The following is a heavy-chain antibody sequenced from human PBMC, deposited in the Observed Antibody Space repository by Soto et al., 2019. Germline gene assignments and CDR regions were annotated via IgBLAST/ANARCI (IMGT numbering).Heavy chain of an antibody. Sequence: GGSLRLSCAASGFTFSTYAMNWVRQPPGKGLEWVSSISGSGAYTYYADSVQGRFTISRDNSKNTLNLQMNSLRAEDTAVYYCARDRHPYSTKYYFDYWGQGTL. CDR1: GFTFSTYA. CDR3: ARDRHPYSTKYYFDY. J-gene: IGHJ4*02. CDR2: ISGSGAYT. V-gene: IGHV3-23*01. D-gene: IGHD2-2*01.